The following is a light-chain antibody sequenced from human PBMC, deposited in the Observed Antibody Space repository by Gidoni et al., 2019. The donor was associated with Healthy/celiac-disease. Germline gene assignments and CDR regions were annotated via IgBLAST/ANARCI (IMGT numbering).Light chain of an antibody. Sequence: DIQMTQSPSSLSASVGDRVAITCRASQRINNFLNWYQQKPGKAPRLLISAASILQSGVPSRFSGSGSGTDFTLIISSLQPEDYGTYYCQQSYTTPGFGPGTKVDIK. J-gene: IGKJ3*01. CDR1: QRINNF. CDR2: AAS. V-gene: IGKV1-39*01. CDR3: QQSYTTPG.